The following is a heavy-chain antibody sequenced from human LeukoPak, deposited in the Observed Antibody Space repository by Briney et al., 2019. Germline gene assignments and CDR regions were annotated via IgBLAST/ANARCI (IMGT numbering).Heavy chain of an antibody. D-gene: IGHD2-2*01. CDR1: GGSIDSVGYY. Sequence: SETLSLTCTVSGGSIDSVGYYWSWIRQSPGKGLEWIGYIHQSGSAYRAPSLKSRVTISVDTSKNQFSLKLSSVTAADTAVYYCARDYRVVPASYDAYDIWGQGTMVTVSS. J-gene: IGHJ3*02. CDR3: ARDYRVVPASYDAYDI. CDR2: IHQSGSA. V-gene: IGHV4-30-2*05.